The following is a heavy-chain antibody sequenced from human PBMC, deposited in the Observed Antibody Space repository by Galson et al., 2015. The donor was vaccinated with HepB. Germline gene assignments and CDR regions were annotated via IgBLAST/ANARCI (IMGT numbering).Heavy chain of an antibody. CDR3: ARGLQWLFED. Sequence: SLRLSCAGSEFSFSNYMSWVRQAPGKGLEWVSVIYSGGSTYYADSVKGRFTISRDNSKNTLYLQMNSLRAEDTAVYYCARGLQWLFEDWGQGTLVTVSS. CDR2: IYSGGST. D-gene: IGHD6-19*01. V-gene: IGHV3-53*01. J-gene: IGHJ4*02. CDR1: EFSFSNY.